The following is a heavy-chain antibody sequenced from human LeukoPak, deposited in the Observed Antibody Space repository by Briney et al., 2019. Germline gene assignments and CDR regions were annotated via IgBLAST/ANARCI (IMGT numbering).Heavy chain of an antibody. CDR2: IIPIFGTA. D-gene: IGHD3-22*01. Sequence: ASVKVSCKTSGGTFSSYAISWVRQAPGQGLEWMGGIIPIFGTANYAQKFQGRVTITADESTSTAYMELSSLRSEDTAVYYCARSDSITMIVGGLDYWGQGTLVTVSS. CDR3: ARSDSITMIVGGLDY. CDR1: GGTFSSYA. V-gene: IGHV1-69*13. J-gene: IGHJ4*02.